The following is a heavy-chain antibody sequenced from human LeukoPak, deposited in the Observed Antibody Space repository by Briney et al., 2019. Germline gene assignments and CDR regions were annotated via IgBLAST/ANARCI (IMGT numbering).Heavy chain of an antibody. CDR2: IYAGGST. V-gene: IGHV3-53*01. J-gene: IGHJ3*02. D-gene: IGHD6-13*01. CDR1: GYTISSNY. Sequence: GGSLRLSCAASGYTISSNYMSWVRQAPGKGPEWVSVIYAGGSTYYADSVKGRFTISKDNSQNTLYLQMNTLRAEDTAVYYCARGSTRRSPFDIWGQGTMVIVSS. CDR3: ARGSTRRSPFDI.